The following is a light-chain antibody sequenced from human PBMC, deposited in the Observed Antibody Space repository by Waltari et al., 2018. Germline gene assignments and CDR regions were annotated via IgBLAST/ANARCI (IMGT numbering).Light chain of an antibody. CDR3: QQYQTYSRT. CDR1: QSVSTW. J-gene: IGKJ1*01. Sequence: DIQMTQSPSTVSTSLGDRVIITYRTSQSVSTWLAWYQQKPGKAPNLLIYRASSLKSGVPSRFSGSGSGTEFTLTITSLQPDDFATYYCQQYQTYSRTFGPGTKVEVK. V-gene: IGKV1-5*03. CDR2: RAS.